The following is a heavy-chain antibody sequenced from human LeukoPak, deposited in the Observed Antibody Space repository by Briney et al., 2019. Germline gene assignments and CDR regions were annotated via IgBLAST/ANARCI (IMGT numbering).Heavy chain of an antibody. J-gene: IGHJ4*02. CDR2: IKQDGSEK. CDR3: ARDYYSYYDFWSGYYHQYYFDY. Sequence: PGGSPRLSCAASGFTFSNAWMSWVRQAPGKGLGWVANIKQDGSEKYYVDSVKGRFTISRDNAKNSLYLQMNSLRAEDTAVYYCARDYYSYYDFWSGYYHQYYFDYWGQGTLVTVSS. V-gene: IGHV3-7*01. CDR1: GFTFSNAW. D-gene: IGHD3-3*01.